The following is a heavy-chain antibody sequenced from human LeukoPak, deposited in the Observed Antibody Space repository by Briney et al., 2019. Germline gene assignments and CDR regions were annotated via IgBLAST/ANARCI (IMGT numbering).Heavy chain of an antibody. J-gene: IGHJ4*02. CDR1: GYSFTTYW. Sequence: GESLKISCRGSGYSFTTYWIGWVRQMPGKGLEWMGIVYPDDSDTKYSPSFQGQVTISADKSITTAYLQWSSLKASDTAMYYCAGLRGSGTYYYEFDYWGQGTLVTVSS. CDR2: VYPDDSDT. CDR3: AGLRGSGTYYYEFDY. V-gene: IGHV5-51*01. D-gene: IGHD3-10*01.